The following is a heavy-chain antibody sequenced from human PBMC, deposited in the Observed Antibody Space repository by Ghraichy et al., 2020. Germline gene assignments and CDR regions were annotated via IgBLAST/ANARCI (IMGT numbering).Heavy chain of an antibody. CDR3: ARGPISMVQGVIISRHWYFDL. V-gene: IGHV4-59*01. D-gene: IGHD3-10*01. CDR1: GGSISSYY. J-gene: IGHJ2*01. CDR2: IYYSGST. Sequence: SETLSLTCTVSGGSISSYYWSWIRQPPGKELEWIGYIYYSGSTNYNPSLKSRVTISVDTSKNQFSLTLSSVTAADTAVYYCARGPISMVQGVIISRHWYFDLWGRGTLVTVSS.